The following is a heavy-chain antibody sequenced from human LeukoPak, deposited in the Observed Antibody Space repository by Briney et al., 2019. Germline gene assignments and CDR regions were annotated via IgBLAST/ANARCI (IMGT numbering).Heavy chain of an antibody. CDR1: GGSFSGYY. D-gene: IGHD4-17*01. J-gene: IGHJ4*02. CDR3: AGALTTVDY. Sequence: KPSETLSLTCAVYGGSFSGYYWSWIRQHPGKGLEWIGYIYYSGTTYSNPSLKSRLTISVDTSKNQFSLNLTSVTAADTAVYYCAGALTTVDYWGQGILVTVSS. V-gene: IGHV4-34*09. CDR2: IYYSGTT.